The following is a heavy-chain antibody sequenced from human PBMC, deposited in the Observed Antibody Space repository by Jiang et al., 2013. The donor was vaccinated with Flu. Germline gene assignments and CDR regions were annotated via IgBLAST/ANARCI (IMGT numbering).Heavy chain of an antibody. D-gene: IGHD3-10*01. J-gene: IGHJ4*02. Sequence: FISSSSNYIYYADSVKGRFTISRDNAKNSLYLQMNSLRAEDTAVYYCARTGIMLQRDDFDYWGRGTLVTVSS. V-gene: IGHV3-21*01. CDR2: ISSSSNYI. CDR3: ARTGIMLQRDDFDY.